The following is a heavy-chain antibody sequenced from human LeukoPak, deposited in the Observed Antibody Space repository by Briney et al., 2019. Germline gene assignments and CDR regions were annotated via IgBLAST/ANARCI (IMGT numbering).Heavy chain of an antibody. CDR3: ARHLCGGGCYRFDY. D-gene: IGHD2-21*02. CDR2: INYSGST. V-gene: IGHV4-39*01. Sequence: SETLSLTCTVSGGSISGSSHYWSWIRQPPGKGLEWIASINYSGSTYYNPSLKSRVTISVDTSKNQFSLKLSSVTAADTAVYYCARHLCGGGCYRFDYWGQGTLVTVSS. J-gene: IGHJ4*02. CDR1: GGSISGSSHY.